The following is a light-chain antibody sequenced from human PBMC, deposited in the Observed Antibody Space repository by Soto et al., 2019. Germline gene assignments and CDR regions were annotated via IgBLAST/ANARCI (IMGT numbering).Light chain of an antibody. CDR1: QSVSSY. J-gene: IGKJ2*01. CDR3: QQRSNWPRT. V-gene: IGKV3-11*01. CDR2: DAS. Sequence: EIVLTQSPATLSLSPGERATLSCRASQSVSSYLAWYQQKPGQAPSLLIYDASNRATGIPARFSGSGSGTDFTLTISGLEPEDFAVYDCQQRSNWPRTFGRGTKLEIK.